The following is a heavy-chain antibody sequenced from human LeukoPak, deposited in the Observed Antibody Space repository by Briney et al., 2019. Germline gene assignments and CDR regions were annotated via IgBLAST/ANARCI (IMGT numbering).Heavy chain of an antibody. D-gene: IGHD1-26*01. CDR3: ARDSGSYDNWFDP. J-gene: IGHJ5*02. CDR2: IYYSGST. Sequence: SETLSLTCAVSGGSISTYHWTWIRQPPGKGLEWIGNIYYSGSTNYNPSLKSRVTISLDTSKNQFSLKLSSVTAADTAVYYCARDSGSYDNWFDPWGQGTLVTVSS. V-gene: IGHV4-59*01. CDR1: GGSISTYH.